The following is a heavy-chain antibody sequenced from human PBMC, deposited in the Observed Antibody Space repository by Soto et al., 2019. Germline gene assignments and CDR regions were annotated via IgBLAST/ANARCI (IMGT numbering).Heavy chain of an antibody. V-gene: IGHV3-30-3*01. CDR1: VFTFNIYA. D-gene: IGHD4-17*01. Sequence: PWGTLRLSCAASVFTFNIYALHWVRQAPGKGLEWVAVISFDGSKKYYSDSVKGRFTISRDNLKNTLYLQMNNLRVEDAALYFCAREDDYGYRYINYGLDVWGQGTTVTVSS. CDR3: AREDDYGYRYINYGLDV. J-gene: IGHJ6*02. CDR2: ISFDGSKK.